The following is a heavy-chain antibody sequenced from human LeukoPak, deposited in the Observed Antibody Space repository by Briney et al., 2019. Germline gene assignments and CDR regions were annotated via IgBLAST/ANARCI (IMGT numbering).Heavy chain of an antibody. V-gene: IGHV4-59*08. CDR1: GGSISSYY. CDR3: ARHRGWYFDL. J-gene: IGHJ2*01. CDR2: IYYSGST. Sequence: SETLSLTCTVSGGSISSYYWSWIRQPPGKGLEWIGYIYYSGSTNYNPSLKSRVTISVDTSKNQFSLKLSSVTAADTAVYYCARHRGWYFDLWGRGTLVTVSS.